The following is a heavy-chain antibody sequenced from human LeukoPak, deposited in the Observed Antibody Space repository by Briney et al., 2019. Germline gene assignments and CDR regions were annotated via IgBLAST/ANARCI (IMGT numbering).Heavy chain of an antibody. CDR1: GFSFSNYA. D-gene: IGHD3-10*01. Sequence: GGSLRLSCAASGFSFSNYAMSWVRQAPGKGLEWVSAISGSGGSTYYADSVKGRFTISRDNSKNTLYLQMNSLRAEGTAVYYCAKSGDGSGSYWYYFDYWGQGTLVTVSS. J-gene: IGHJ4*02. CDR3: AKSGDGSGSYWYYFDY. CDR2: ISGSGGST. V-gene: IGHV3-23*01.